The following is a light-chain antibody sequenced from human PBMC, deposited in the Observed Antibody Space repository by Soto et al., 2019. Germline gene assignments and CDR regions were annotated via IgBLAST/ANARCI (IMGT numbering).Light chain of an antibody. V-gene: IGLV2-23*03. CDR1: SSDVGSYNL. J-gene: IGLJ2*01. CDR3: CSYAGSSTFV. Sequence: ALTQPASVSGSPGQSITISCTGTSSDVGSYNLVSWYQQHPGKAPKLMIYEGSKRPSGVSNRFSGSKSGNTASLTISGLQAEDEADYYCCSYAGSSTFVFGGGTKLTVL. CDR2: EGS.